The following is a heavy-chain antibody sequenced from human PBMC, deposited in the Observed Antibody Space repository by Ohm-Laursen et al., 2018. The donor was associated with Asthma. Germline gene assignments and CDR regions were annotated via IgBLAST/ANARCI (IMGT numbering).Heavy chain of an antibody. CDR3: ATHYGMDV. Sequence: GASVKVSCKTSGGTFSSYAISWVRQAPGQGLEWMGRINPNSGGTNYAQKFQGRVTMTRDTSISTAYMELSRLRSDDTAVYYCATHYGMDVWGQGTTVTVSS. CDR1: GGTFSSYA. J-gene: IGHJ6*02. V-gene: IGHV1-2*06. CDR2: INPNSGGT.